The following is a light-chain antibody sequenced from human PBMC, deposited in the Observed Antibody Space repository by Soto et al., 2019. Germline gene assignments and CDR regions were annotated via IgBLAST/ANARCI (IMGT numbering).Light chain of an antibody. CDR2: EVT. V-gene: IGLV2-8*01. CDR1: SGDVGAYDY. CDR3: SSYAGSNYPYV. Sequence: QASLNHHTSASGSPGHPVTISCTGTSGDVGAYDYVSGYQRHPGKARKLLIYEVTKLPLGVPDRFSGSKAGNAASLTVSGLQAEDEADYYCSSYAGSNYPYVFGTGTKVTVL. J-gene: IGLJ1*01.